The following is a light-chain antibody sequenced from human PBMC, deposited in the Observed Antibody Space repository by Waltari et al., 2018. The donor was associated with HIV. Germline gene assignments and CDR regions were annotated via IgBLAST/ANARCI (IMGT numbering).Light chain of an antibody. CDR1: QRLVTSDGDTY. V-gene: IGKV2-30*01. Sequence: DVVMTQSPLSLSVTLGQPASISCRSTQRLVTSDGDTYLSWFQQRPGQSPWRLIYKVSNRDSGFPDIFSGSGSGTDFTLKISRVEAEDVGVYYCMQGTHWPVTFGGGTKVEMK. CDR2: KVS. CDR3: MQGTHWPVT. J-gene: IGKJ4*01.